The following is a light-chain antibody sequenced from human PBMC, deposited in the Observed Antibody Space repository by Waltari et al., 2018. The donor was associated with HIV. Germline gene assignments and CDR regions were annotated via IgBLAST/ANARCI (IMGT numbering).Light chain of an antibody. CDR2: KAS. V-gene: IGKV1-5*03. CDR1: QRISTW. Sequence: DVQMTQSHSTLSASVGDRVTITCRASQRISTWLAWYQQKPGKAPRLLIYKASNLESGVPSRFSGSASGTEFTLTINSLQPDDFATYYCQQYYVYSSFGQGTKVEVK. CDR3: QQYYVYSS. J-gene: IGKJ1*01.